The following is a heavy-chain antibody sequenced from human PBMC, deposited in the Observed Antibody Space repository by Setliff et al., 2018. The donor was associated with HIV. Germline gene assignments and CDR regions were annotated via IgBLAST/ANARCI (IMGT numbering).Heavy chain of an antibody. CDR3: ARLRRIQLWSFDY. D-gene: IGHD5-18*01. CDR2: IYHSGST. V-gene: IGHV4-38-2*01. Sequence: LSLTCDVSGYSIDSGHYWGWIRQPPGKGLEWIGSIYHSGSTYYNPSLKSRVTISVDTSKNQFSLKLSSVTAADTAVYYCARLRRIQLWSFDYWGQGTLVTVSS. CDR1: GYSIDSGHY. J-gene: IGHJ4*02.